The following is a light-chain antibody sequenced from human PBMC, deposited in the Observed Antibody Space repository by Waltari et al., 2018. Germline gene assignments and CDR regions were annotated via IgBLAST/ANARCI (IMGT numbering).Light chain of an antibody. Sequence: QSALTQPASVSGSPGQSITIPCTPTTRDIDSSNSLNGYQQPPGKAPKLLIYDVTKRPSGVSNRFSGSKSGNTASLTISGLQGEDEADYYCSSHTSSSTLVFGGGTRLTVL. CDR1: TRDIDSSNS. CDR2: DVT. J-gene: IGLJ3*02. CDR3: SSHTSSSTLV. V-gene: IGLV2-14*01.